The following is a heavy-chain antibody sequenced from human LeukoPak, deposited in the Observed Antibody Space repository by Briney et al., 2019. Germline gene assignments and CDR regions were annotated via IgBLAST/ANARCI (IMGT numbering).Heavy chain of an antibody. D-gene: IGHD5-24*01. J-gene: IGHJ4*02. CDR2: ILSDGSYE. V-gene: IGHV3-30*02. Sequence: GGSLRLSCATSGFSLSRNGMHWVRQAPGQGLEWVAFILSDGSYEYYADSVKGRFTISRDTSRNTLYLQMNSLRAEDTAVYYCAKESRDGYGPPYFDYWGQGTLVTVSS. CDR3: AKESRDGYGPPYFDY. CDR1: GFSLSRNG.